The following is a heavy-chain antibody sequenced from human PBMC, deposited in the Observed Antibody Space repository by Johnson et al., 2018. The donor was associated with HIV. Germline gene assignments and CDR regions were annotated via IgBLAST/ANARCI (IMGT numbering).Heavy chain of an antibody. CDR3: ATAVAGRGNAFDS. D-gene: IGHD6-19*01. V-gene: IGHV3-15*01. J-gene: IGHJ3*02. CDR1: GFTVTNAW. Sequence: VQLVESGGGLVQPGGSLRLSCGPSGFTVTNAWMNWVRQAPGKGLEWVGRIKSKTDGGTTDYAAPVKGRFTISRDDSKTTVYLQMNSLKTGDTAVYYCATAVAGRGNAFDSWGLGTMVTVSS. CDR2: IKSKTDGGTT.